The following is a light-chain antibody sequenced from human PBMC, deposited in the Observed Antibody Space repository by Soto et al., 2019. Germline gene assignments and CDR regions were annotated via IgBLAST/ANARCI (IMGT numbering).Light chain of an antibody. Sequence: QSVLTQPRSVSGSPGQSVTISCTGTSSDVVSWYQQHPGKAPKLIIYYVSQRPSGVPDRFSGSKSGNTASLTISGLQAEDEAGYYCCSSAGGFTGVFGGGTKVTVL. CDR3: CSSAGGFTGV. V-gene: IGLV2-11*01. CDR2: YVS. CDR1: SSDV. J-gene: IGLJ3*02.